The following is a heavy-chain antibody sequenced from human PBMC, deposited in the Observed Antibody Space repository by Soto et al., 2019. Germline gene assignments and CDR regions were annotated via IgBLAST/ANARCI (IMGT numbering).Heavy chain of an antibody. CDR2: IIPIFSTA. D-gene: IGHD6-13*01. Sequence: SVKVSCKASGGTFSSYAISWVRQAPGQGLEWMGGIIPIFSTANYAQKFQGRVTITADESTSTAYMELSSLRSEDTAVYYCARAAGLAAAVDVWGQGTTVTVSS. V-gene: IGHV1-69*13. J-gene: IGHJ6*02. CDR1: GGTFSSYA. CDR3: ARAAGLAAAVDV.